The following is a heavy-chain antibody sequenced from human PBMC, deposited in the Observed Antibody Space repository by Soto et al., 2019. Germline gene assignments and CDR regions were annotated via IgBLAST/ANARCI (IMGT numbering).Heavy chain of an antibody. CDR1: GYTFTGYY. D-gene: IGHD1-20*01. CDR2: INPNSGGT. V-gene: IGHV1-2*04. CDR3: ARAPPMGPAITGTTGYFDY. Sequence: GASVKVSCKASGYTFTGYYMHWVRQAPGQGLEWMGWINPNSGGTNYAQKFQGWVTMTRDTSISTAYMELSRLRSDDTAVYYCARAPPMGPAITGTTGYFDYWGQGTLVTVSS. J-gene: IGHJ4*02.